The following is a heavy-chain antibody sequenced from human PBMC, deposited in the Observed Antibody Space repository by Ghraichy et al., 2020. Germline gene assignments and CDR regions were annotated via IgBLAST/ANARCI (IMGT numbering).Heavy chain of an antibody. J-gene: IGHJ4*02. CDR3: ARVTLEGYSSYQLFDY. CDR2: IYYSGST. D-gene: IGHD6-13*01. Sequence: SETLSLTCTVSGGSISSYYWSWIRQPPGKGLEWIGYIYYSGSTNYNPSLKSRVTISVDTSKNQFSLKLSSVTAADTAVYYCARVTLEGYSSYQLFDYWGQGTLVTVSS. V-gene: IGHV4-59*01. CDR1: GGSISSYY.